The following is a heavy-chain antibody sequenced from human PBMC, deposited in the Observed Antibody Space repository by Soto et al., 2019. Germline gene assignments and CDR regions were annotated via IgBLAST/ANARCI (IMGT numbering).Heavy chain of an antibody. CDR3: TAGKLYPSLDFDY. J-gene: IGHJ4*02. D-gene: IGHD2-8*01. V-gene: IGHV3-7*03. Sequence: GGSLGLSFAASGFPFSSYCMSWVHQAPGKGLEWVANIKQDGSEKYYVDSVKGRFTISRDDSKSIAYLQMNSLKTEDTAVYYCTAGKLYPSLDFDYWGQGTLVTVSS. CDR1: GFPFSSYC. CDR2: IKQDGSEK.